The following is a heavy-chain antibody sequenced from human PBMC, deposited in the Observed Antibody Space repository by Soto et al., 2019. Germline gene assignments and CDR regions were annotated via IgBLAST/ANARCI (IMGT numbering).Heavy chain of an antibody. J-gene: IGHJ6*02. CDR2: INHSGST. Sequence: SETLSLTCAVYGGSFSGYYWSWIRQPPGKGLEWIGEINHSGSTNYNPSLKSRVTISVDTCKNQFSLKLSSVTAADTAVYYCARLSGYSYGSTGTYYYYYGMDVWGQGTTVTVSS. D-gene: IGHD5-18*01. V-gene: IGHV4-34*01. CDR1: GGSFSGYY. CDR3: ARLSGYSYGSTGTYYYYYGMDV.